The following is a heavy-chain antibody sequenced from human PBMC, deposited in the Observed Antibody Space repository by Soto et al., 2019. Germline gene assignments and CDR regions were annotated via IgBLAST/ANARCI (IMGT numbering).Heavy chain of an antibody. CDR2: ISASGGST. J-gene: IGHJ4*02. Sequence: EVQLLDSGGGLVQPGGSLRLSCTASGFTFSSQAMSWVRQAPGKGLEWVSGISASGGSTYYADLVRGRFTISRDNSKNTLYLQMNSLRTEDTGVYYCVSQPHWARPFESWGQGTLVNVSS. CDR3: VSQPHWARPFES. V-gene: IGHV3-23*01. D-gene: IGHD7-27*01. CDR1: GFTFSSQA.